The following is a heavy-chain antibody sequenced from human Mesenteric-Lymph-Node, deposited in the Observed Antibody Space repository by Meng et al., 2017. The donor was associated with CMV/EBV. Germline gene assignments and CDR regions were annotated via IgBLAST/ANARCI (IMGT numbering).Heavy chain of an antibody. CDR2: ISSSGSTI. J-gene: IGHJ4*02. Sequence: GGSLRLSCTVSGGSISSYYWSWIRQPPGKGLEWVSYISSSGSTIYYADSVKGRFTISRDNSKNTLYLQMNSLRAEDTAVYYCANIGSYFYWGQGTLVTVSS. V-gene: IGHV3-11*01. CDR1: GGSISSYY. D-gene: IGHD1-26*01. CDR3: ANIGSYFY.